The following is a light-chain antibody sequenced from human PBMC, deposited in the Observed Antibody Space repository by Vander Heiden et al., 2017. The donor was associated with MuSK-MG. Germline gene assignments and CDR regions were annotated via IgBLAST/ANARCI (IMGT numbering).Light chain of an antibody. CDR3: CSYAGSYTLV. V-gene: IGLV2-11*01. CDR2: DVS. J-gene: IGLJ2*01. CDR1: SSDVGGDNY. Sequence: QSALPQPRSVSGSPGQSVPISCTGTSSDVGGDNYVSWYQPHPGTAPKLMIYDVSKRPSGVPDSFSGSKSGNTASLTISGLQAEDEAEYYCCSYAGSYTLVFGGGTKLTVL.